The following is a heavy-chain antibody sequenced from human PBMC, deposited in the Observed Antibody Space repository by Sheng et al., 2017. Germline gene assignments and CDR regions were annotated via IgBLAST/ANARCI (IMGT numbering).Heavy chain of an antibody. D-gene: IGHD5-18*01. V-gene: IGHV3-23*04. CDR2: IIGSGDST. Sequence: EVQLVESGGGLIQPGGSLRLSCAASGFTVSSKYMSWVRQAPGKGLEWVSTIIGSGDSTYYADSVKGRLTISRDNSKNTLYLQMNSLRAEDTAEYYCAKGQSAYSKSFDCWGQGTLVTVSS. J-gene: IGHJ4*02. CDR3: AKGQSAYSKSFDC. CDR1: GFTVSSKY.